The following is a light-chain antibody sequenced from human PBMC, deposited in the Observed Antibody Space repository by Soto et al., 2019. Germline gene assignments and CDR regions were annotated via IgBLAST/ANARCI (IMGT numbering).Light chain of an antibody. CDR3: QQFGSSPGCT. CDR2: AAS. J-gene: IGKJ3*01. Sequence: EIVLTQSPGTLSLSPGERATLSCRASQSINSSYLAWYQQKPGHAPRLLIYAASSRATGIPDRFSGSGSGTDFTLTISRLEPEDVAVYYCQQFGSSPGCTFGPGTKVDIK. V-gene: IGKV3-20*01. CDR1: QSINSSY.